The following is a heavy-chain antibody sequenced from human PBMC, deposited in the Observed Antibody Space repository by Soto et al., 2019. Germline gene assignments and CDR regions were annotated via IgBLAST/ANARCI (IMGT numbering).Heavy chain of an antibody. CDR3: ARDVRLPPARGRHKDY. CDR1: GYSFTDYH. V-gene: IGHV1-2*04. J-gene: IGHJ4*02. CDR2: INPKSGGT. D-gene: IGHD2-15*01. Sequence: ASVKVSCKASGYSFTDYHIHWVRQAPGQGLEWLGRINPKSGGTSTAQKFQGWVTMTRDRSISTVYMELTRLRSDDTAVYFCARDVRLPPARGRHKDYWGQGTLVTVSS.